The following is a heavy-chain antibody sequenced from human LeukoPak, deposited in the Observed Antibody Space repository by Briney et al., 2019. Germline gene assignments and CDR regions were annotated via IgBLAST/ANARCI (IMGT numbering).Heavy chain of an antibody. V-gene: IGHV4-4*07. CDR1: GGCISSYY. J-gene: IGHJ6*02. CDR3: ARDGVRDQLPHVLQDGMDV. CDR2: IYSSGST. Sequence: SETLSLTCTVSGGCISSYYWSWIRQPAGKGLEWIGRIYSSGSTNYNPSLKSRVTMSVDTSKNQFSLKLSSVSAADTAVYYCARDGVRDQLPHVLQDGMDVWGQRTTVTVSS. D-gene: IGHD2-2*01.